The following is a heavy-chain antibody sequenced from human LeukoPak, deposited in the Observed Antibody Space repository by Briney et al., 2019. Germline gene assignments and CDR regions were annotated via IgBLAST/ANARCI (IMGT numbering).Heavy chain of an antibody. V-gene: IGHV3-48*01. CDR2: ISSSSSTI. D-gene: IGHD6-6*01. J-gene: IGHJ4*02. CDR3: ARHRYADGDSSSSSLDY. Sequence: PGGSLRLSCAASGFTFSSYSMNWVRQAPGKGLEWVSYISSSSSTIYSADSVKGRFTISRDNAKNSLYLQMNSLRAEDTAVYYCARHRYADGDSSSSSLDYWGQGTLVTVSS. CDR1: GFTFSSYS.